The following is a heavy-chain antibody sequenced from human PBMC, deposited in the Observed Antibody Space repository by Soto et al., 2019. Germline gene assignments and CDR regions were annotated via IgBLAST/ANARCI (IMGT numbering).Heavy chain of an antibody. CDR2: IYYSGST. CDR1: GGSISSSSYY. Sequence: SETLSLTCTVSGGSISSSSYYWGWIRQPPGKGLEWIGSIYYSGSTYYNPSLKSRVTISVDTSKNQFSLKLSSVTAADTAVYYCARQLGYDSSGYYTYWGQGTLVTVSS. J-gene: IGHJ4*02. V-gene: IGHV4-39*01. D-gene: IGHD3-22*01. CDR3: ARQLGYDSSGYYTY.